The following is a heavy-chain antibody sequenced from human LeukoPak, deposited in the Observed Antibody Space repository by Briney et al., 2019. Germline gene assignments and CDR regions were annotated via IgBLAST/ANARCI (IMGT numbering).Heavy chain of an antibody. J-gene: IGHJ4*02. V-gene: IGHV1-18*01. CDR2: ISAYNGNT. D-gene: IGHD3-22*01. Sequence: ASVKVSCKASGYTFTNYGLSWVRQAPGQGLEWMGWISAYNGNTNYAQKLQGRVTMTTDTSTSTAYMELRSLRSDDTALYYCARDGHRMYYYGGSDYHFDYWGQGTLVTVSS. CDR1: GYTFTNYG. CDR3: ARDGHRMYYYGGSDYHFDY.